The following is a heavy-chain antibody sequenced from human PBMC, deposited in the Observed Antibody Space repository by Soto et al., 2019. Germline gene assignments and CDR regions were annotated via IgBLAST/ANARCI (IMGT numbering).Heavy chain of an antibody. CDR3: ARDGVAAGNINFDY. V-gene: IGHV1-3*01. Sequence: XSVKVSCKASGYMFTKSAMHWVRQAPGQRLEWMGWISGDSGNTKYSPKLQDRVTITRDTSASTAYMELSSLRSEDTALYYCARDGVAAGNINFDYWGQGTLVTVS. CDR1: GYMFTKSA. D-gene: IGHD6-19*01. J-gene: IGHJ4*01. CDR2: ISGDSGNT.